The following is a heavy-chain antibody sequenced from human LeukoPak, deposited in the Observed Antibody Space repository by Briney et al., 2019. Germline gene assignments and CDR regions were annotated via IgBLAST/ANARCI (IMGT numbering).Heavy chain of an antibody. CDR2: IYYSGST. J-gene: IGHJ4*02. D-gene: IGHD5-18*01. CDR3: ARRGGYSYGFDY. V-gene: IGHV4-39*01. Sequence: SETLSRTCTVSGGSISSSSYYWGWIRQPPGKGLEWIGSIYYSGSTYYNPSLKSRVTISVDTSKNQFSLKLSSVTAADTAVYYCARRGGYSYGFDYWGQGTLVTVSS. CDR1: GGSISSSSYY.